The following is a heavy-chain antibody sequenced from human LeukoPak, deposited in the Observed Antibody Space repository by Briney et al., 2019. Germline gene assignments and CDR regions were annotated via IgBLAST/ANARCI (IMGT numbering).Heavy chain of an antibody. CDR2: INPNSGGT. J-gene: IGHJ4*02. V-gene: IGHV1-2*04. D-gene: IGHD3-22*01. CDR1: GYRFITFG. CDR3: ARSTYDSSGYLDY. Sequence: ASVKVSCKTSGYRFITFGINWVRQAPGQGLEWMGWINPNSGGTDHAQKFQGWVTMTRDTSISTAYMELSRLRSDDTAVYYCARSTYDSSGYLDYWGQGTLVTVSS.